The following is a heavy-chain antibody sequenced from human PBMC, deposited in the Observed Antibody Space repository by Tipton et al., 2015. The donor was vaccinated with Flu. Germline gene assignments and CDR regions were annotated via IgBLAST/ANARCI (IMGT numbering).Heavy chain of an antibody. D-gene: IGHD4-11*01. V-gene: IGHV4-38-2*02. CDR2: IHRSGST. CDR1: GDSISSDYF. Sequence: LRLSCTVSGDSISSDYFWGWIRQPPGKALVWIATIHRSGSTKYNPSLKSRVTISVDTSKNQFYLEMRSVTTADMAVYYCARRDYSNYVSEPKNWFDPWGQGALVTVSS. CDR3: ARRDYSNYVSEPKNWFDP. J-gene: IGHJ5*02.